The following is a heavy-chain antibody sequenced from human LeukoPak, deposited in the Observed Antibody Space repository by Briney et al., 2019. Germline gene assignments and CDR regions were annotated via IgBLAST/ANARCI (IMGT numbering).Heavy chain of an antibody. V-gene: IGHV3-53*01. CDR2: IYSGGST. CDR3: ARDREIAVAGMLDWYFDL. Sequence: SGGSLRLSCAASGFTVSSNYMSWVRQAPGKGLEWVSVIYSGGSTYYADSVKGRFTISRDNSKNTLYLQMNGLRAEDTAVYYCARDREIAVAGMLDWYFDLWGRGTLVTVSS. D-gene: IGHD6-19*01. CDR1: GFTVSSNY. J-gene: IGHJ2*01.